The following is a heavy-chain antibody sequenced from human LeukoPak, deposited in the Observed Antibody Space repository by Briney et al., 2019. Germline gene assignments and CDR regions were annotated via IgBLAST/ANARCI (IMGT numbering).Heavy chain of an antibody. CDR3: ARGVPPSYSSAWYVNY. J-gene: IGHJ4*02. Sequence: ASVKVSCKASGYTXTGYYMRWVRQAPGQGLEWMGWINPNSGDTNYAQKFQGRVTMTRDTSISTAYMELSRLGSDDTAVYYCARGVPPSYSSAWYVNYWGQGALVTVSS. CDR1: GYTXTGYY. V-gene: IGHV1-2*02. CDR2: INPNSGDT. D-gene: IGHD6-19*01.